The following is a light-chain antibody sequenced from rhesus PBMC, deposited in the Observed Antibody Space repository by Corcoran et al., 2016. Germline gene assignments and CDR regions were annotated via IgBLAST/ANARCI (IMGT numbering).Light chain of an antibody. CDR2: KAS. J-gene: IGKJ1*01. CDR1: QGISSW. CDR3: QQYNSAPWT. V-gene: IGKV1-21*01. Sequence: DIQMTQSPSSLSASVGDRVTITCRASQGISSWLAWYQQKPGKAPKLLNYKASSLQSGVPTRFSGSGSGKDFTLTFSSLQPEDFETYYCQQYNSAPWTFGQGTKVEIK.